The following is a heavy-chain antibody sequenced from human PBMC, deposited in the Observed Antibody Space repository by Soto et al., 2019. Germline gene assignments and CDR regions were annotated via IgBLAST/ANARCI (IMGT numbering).Heavy chain of an antibody. Sequence: PSETLSLTCTVSGGSIGSYYWNWIRQPPGKGLEWIGYIYYSGSTNYNPSLKSRVPISVDTSNNPFSLKLDSVTAADTAVYYCARDNQYYGSGSYSYYYGMDVWGQGTTVTVSS. J-gene: IGHJ6*02. CDR3: ARDNQYYGSGSYSYYYGMDV. D-gene: IGHD3-10*01. CDR2: IYYSGST. CDR1: GGSIGSYY. V-gene: IGHV4-59*01.